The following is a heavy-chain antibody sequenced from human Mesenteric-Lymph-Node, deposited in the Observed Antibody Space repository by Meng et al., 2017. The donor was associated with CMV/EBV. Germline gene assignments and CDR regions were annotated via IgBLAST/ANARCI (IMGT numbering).Heavy chain of an antibody. CDR2: IYSSGST. J-gene: IGHJ5*02. D-gene: IGHD3-10*01. Sequence: SETLSLTCTVSGGSISSSGYYWGWIRQPPGKGLEWIGSIYSSGSTYYNPSLKSRVTISVDTSKNQFSLNLGSVTAADTAVYYCAREDYKSSGNYYEFWFDPWGQGTLVTVSS. V-gene: IGHV4-39*07. CDR1: GGSISSSGYY. CDR3: AREDYKSSGNYYEFWFDP.